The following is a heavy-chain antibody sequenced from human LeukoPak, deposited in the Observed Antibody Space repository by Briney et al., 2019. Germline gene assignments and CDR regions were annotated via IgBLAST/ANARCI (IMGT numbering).Heavy chain of an antibody. CDR1: GFTFSSYE. V-gene: IGHV3-48*03. Sequence: GGSLRLSCAASGFTFSSYEMNWVRQAPGKGLEWVSYISSSGSTIYYADSVKGRFTISRDNAKNSLYLQMNSLRAEDTAVYYCASTPYTVWFGELWAHYFDYWGQGTLVTVSS. J-gene: IGHJ4*02. CDR3: ASTPYTVWFGELWAHYFDY. CDR2: ISSSGSTI. D-gene: IGHD3-10*01.